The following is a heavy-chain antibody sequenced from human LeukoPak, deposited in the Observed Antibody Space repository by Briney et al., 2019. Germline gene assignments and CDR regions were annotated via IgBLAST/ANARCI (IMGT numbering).Heavy chain of an antibody. CDR2: FSSSSSTI. D-gene: IGHD4-17*01. Sequence: GGSLRLSCAASGFTFSSYSMNWVRQAPGKGLEWVSYFSSSSSTIYYADSVKGRFTISRDNAKNSLYLQMNSLRAEDTAVYYCASYGDANDAFDIWGQGTMVTVSS. CDR3: ASYGDANDAFDI. J-gene: IGHJ3*02. V-gene: IGHV3-48*01. CDR1: GFTFSSYS.